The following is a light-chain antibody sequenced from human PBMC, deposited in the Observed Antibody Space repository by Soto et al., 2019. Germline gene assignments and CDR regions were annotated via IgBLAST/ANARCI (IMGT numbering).Light chain of an antibody. CDR2: ATS. CDR1: QSVSSSY. J-gene: IGKJ3*01. Sequence: EIVMTQSPATLSVSPGERDPLSCRASQSVSSSYLAWYQQKPGQAPRLLIYATSNRATGIPARFSGSGSGTDFTLTISSLEPEDFAVYYCQQRSSWPFTFGPGTRWIS. V-gene: IGKV3D-20*02. CDR3: QQRSSWPFT.